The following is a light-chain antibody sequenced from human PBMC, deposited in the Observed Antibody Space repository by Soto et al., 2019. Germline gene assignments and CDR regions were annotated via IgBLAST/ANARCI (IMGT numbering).Light chain of an antibody. J-gene: IGKJ2*01. CDR2: TAS. CDR3: QEYNSHSRYT. V-gene: IGKV1-5*03. Sequence: DIQMTQSPSTLSASVGDRVTITCRASQSISSWLAGYQQKPGKAPKLLIYTASSLESGVPSRFSGSGSGTEFTLTISSLQPDDFATYYCQEYNSHSRYTFGQGTKLEIK. CDR1: QSISSW.